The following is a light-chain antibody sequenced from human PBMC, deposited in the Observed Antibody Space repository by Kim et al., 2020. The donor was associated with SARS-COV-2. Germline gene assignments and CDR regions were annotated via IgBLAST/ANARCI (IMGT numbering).Light chain of an antibody. V-gene: IGKV1-27*01. J-gene: IGKJ1*01. CDR1: QGISNY. CDR2: DAS. CDR3: QQCQGAPWT. Sequence: ASVGDRVTITCRASQGISNYLAWYQQKPGKVPKLLIYDASALQSGVPSRFSGSGSGTDFTLTITSLQPEDVAVYYCQQCQGAPWTFGRGTKVDIK.